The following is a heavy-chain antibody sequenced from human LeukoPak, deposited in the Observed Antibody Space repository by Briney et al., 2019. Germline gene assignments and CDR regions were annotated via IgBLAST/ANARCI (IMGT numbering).Heavy chain of an antibody. CDR1: GYRFSSDW. Sequence: GESLKISCKGSGYRFSSDWIGWVRQMPGKGLAWMGIIYPDDSDTKYSPSFQGQVSISADKSINTAHLQWGSLKASDIAMYYCARRHCSGGSCYGEFDYWGQRTLVTVSS. CDR3: ARRHCSGGSCYGEFDY. V-gene: IGHV5-51*01. J-gene: IGHJ4*02. D-gene: IGHD2-15*01. CDR2: IYPDDSDT.